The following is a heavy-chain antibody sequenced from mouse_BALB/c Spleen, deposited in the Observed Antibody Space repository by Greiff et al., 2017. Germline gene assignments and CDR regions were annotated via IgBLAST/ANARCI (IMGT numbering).Heavy chain of an antibody. CDR3: ARWDYDY. D-gene: IGHD2-13*01. V-gene: IGHV5-17*02. CDR1: GFTFSSFG. Sequence: EVQLQESGGGLVQPGGSRKLSCAASGFTFSSFGMHWVRQAPEKGLEWVAYISSGSSTIYYADTVKGRFTISRDNPKNTLFLQMTSLRSEDTAMYYCARWDYDYWGQGTTLTVSS. J-gene: IGHJ2*01. CDR2: ISSGSSTI.